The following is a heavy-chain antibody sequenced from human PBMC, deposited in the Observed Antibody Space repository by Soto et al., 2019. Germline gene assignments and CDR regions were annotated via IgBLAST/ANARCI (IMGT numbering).Heavy chain of an antibody. CDR1: GFTFSSYS. V-gene: IGHV3-21*01. CDR2: ISSSSSYI. D-gene: IGHD3-9*01. Sequence: GWSLRLSCAASGFTFSSYSMNWVRQAPGKGLEWVSSISSSSSYIYYADSVKGRFTISRDNAKNSLYLQMNSLRAEDTAVYYWEREPSFQQYDMLKWPASFAHWGQGTLGTVS. J-gene: IGHJ4*02. CDR3: EREPSFQQYDMLKWPASFAH.